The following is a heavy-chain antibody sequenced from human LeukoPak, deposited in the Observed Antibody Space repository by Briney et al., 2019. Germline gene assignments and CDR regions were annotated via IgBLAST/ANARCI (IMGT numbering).Heavy chain of an antibody. CDR3: ARDHGSSWYDYYYYYMDV. CDR1: GFTFSSYS. Sequence: AGGSLRLSCAASGFTFSSYSMDWVRQAPGKGLEWVSSISSSSSYIYYADSVKGRFTISRDNAKNSLYLQMNSLRAEDTAVYYCARDHGSSWYDYYYYYMDVWGKGTTVTVSS. CDR2: ISSSSSYI. V-gene: IGHV3-21*04. D-gene: IGHD6-13*01. J-gene: IGHJ6*03.